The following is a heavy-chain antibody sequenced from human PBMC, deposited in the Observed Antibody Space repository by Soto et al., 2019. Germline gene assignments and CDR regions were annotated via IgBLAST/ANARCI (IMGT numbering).Heavy chain of an antibody. CDR2: ISRSGTT. CDR3: ARDSASSGVFT. Sequence: QVQLQESGPGLVKPSGTLSLTCAVTGCSISSSNWWPRVRQPPGEGLGWVGEISRSGTTNYTPSLKSRGSISVDKSRNEFSLNMGSGTAADTDMYYCARDSASSGVFTWGQGTMVTVSS. J-gene: IGHJ3*01. V-gene: IGHV4-4*02. D-gene: IGHD6-19*01. CDR1: GCSISSSNW.